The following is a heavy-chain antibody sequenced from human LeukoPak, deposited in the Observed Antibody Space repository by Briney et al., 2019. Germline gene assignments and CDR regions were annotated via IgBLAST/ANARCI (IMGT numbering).Heavy chain of an antibody. J-gene: IGHJ2*01. CDR2: IYHSGST. CDR1: GGSISSGGYS. D-gene: IGHD7-27*01. CDR3: ARGRANWGSEPPSGYFDL. V-gene: IGHV4-30-2*01. Sequence: SETLSLTCAVSGGSISSGGYSWSWIRQPPGKGLEWIGYIYHSGSTYYNPSLKSRLTISVDTSKNQFSLKLSSVTAADTAVYYCARGRANWGSEPPSGYFDLWGRGTLVTVSS.